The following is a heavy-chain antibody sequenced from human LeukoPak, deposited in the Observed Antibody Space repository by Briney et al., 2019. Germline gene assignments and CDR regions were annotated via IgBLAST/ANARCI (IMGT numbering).Heavy chain of an antibody. CDR3: ARDREDIVVVVAATRRVHWFDP. D-gene: IGHD2-15*01. V-gene: IGHV1-69*13. CDR1: GGTFSSYA. CDR2: IIPIFGTA. Sequence: SVKVSCKASGGTFSSYAISWVRQAPGQGLEWMGGIIPIFGTANYAQKFQGRVTITADESTSTAYMELSSLRSEDTAVYYCARDREDIVVVVAATRRVHWFDPWGQGTLVTVSS. J-gene: IGHJ5*02.